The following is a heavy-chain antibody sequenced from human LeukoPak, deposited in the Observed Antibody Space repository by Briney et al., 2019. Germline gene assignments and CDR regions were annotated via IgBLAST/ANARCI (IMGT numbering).Heavy chain of an antibody. Sequence: ASQTLSLTCTVSGGSISSGGYYWGWIRQPPGKGLEWIGSIYYSGSTYYNPSLKSRVTISVDTSKNQFSLKLSSVTAADTAVYYCARASTMVRGNFDYWGQGTLVTVSS. J-gene: IGHJ4*02. CDR1: GGSISSGGYY. D-gene: IGHD3-10*01. CDR3: ARASTMVRGNFDY. V-gene: IGHV4-39*01. CDR2: IYYSGST.